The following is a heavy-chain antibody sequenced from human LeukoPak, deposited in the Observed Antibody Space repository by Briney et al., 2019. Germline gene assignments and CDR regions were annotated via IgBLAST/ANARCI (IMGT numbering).Heavy chain of an antibody. CDR2: ISTSSSYI. Sequence: GGSLRLSCAASGFAFSSYSMNWVRQAPGKGLEWVSCISTSSSYIYYADSVKGRFTISRDNAKNSLYLQMNSLRAEDTAVYYCARVGEKAFHLWPEIDYWGQGTLVTVSS. CDR1: GFAFSSYS. V-gene: IGHV3-21*01. CDR3: ARVGEKAFHLWPEIDY. D-gene: IGHD5-24*01. J-gene: IGHJ4*02.